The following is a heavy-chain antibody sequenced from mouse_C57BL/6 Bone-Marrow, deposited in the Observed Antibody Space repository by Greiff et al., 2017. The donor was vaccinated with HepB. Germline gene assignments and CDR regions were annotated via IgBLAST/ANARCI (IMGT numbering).Heavy chain of an antibody. CDR3: VIKYYAMDY. J-gene: IGHJ4*01. CDR1: GYTFTSYW. V-gene: IGHV1-55*01. Sequence: QVHVKQPGAELVKPGASVKMSCKASGYTFTSYWITWVKQRPGQGLEWIGDIYPGSGSTNYNEKFKSKATLTVDTSSSTAYMQLSSLTSEDSAVYYCVIKYYAMDYWGQGTSVTVSS. CDR2: IYPGSGST.